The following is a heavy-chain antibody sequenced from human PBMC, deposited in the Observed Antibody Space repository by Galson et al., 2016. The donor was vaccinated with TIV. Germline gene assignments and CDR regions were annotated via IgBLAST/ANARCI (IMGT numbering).Heavy chain of an antibody. CDR2: LSTTSNYI. V-gene: IGHV3-21*01. CDR1: GFTFSSYS. Sequence: SLRLSCAVSGFTFSSYSMNWVRQAPGKGLEWVASLSTTSNYIYYADSVKGRFTTSRGNAENSLYLQINSRRAEDTALYYCARAAKPPVPVADIWGQGTMVTVSS. CDR3: ARAAKPPVPVADI. D-gene: IGHD6-13*01. J-gene: IGHJ3*02.